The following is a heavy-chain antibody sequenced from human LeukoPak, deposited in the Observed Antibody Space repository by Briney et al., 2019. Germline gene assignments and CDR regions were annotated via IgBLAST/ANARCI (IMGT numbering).Heavy chain of an antibody. CDR3: AYGKYYYYGMDV. D-gene: IGHD4-17*01. V-gene: IGHV4-34*01. CDR2: INHSGRT. Sequence: SETLSLTCAVYGGSLSGYYWRWIRQPPGKGLEWIGEINHSGRTNYNTSLTSRVPISVDTSKNQFSLKLSSVTAADTAVCYCAYGKYYYYGMDVWGQGTTVTVSS. J-gene: IGHJ6*02. CDR1: GGSLSGYY.